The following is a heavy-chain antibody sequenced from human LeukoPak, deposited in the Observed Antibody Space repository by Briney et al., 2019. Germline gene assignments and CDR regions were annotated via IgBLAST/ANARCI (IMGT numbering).Heavy chain of an antibody. D-gene: IGHD2-15*01. CDR3: AKDRCSGGSCYYFDY. Sequence: GGSLRLSCAASGFTFSSYAMRWVRQAPGKGLEWVSGISGSDFGTDYADSVKGRFTISRDNSKNTLYLQMNSLRAEDTAIHYCAKDRCSGGSCYYFDYWGQGTLVTVSS. J-gene: IGHJ4*02. CDR1: GFTFSSYA. V-gene: IGHV3-23*01. CDR2: ISGSDFGT.